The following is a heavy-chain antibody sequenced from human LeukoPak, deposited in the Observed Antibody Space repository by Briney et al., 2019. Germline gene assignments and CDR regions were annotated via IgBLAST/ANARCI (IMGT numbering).Heavy chain of an antibody. J-gene: IGHJ4*02. CDR1: GGSISSYY. CDR3: PQGPTPGYFDY. Sequence: SETLSLTCTVSGGSISSYYWSWIRQPPGKGLEWIGYIYHSGSTYYTPSLKSRVTISVDRSKNQFSLKLSSVTAADTAVYYCPQGPTPGYFDYWGQGTLVTVSS. V-gene: IGHV4-59*04. CDR2: IYHSGST.